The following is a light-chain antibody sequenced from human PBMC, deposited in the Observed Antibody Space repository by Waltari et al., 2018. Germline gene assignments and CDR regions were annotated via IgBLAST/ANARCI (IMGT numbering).Light chain of an antibody. V-gene: IGLV2-8*01. CDR3: SSYAGSNKGV. CDR2: EVI. Sequence: QSALTQPPSASGSPGQSVTISCPGTSSDVGGYNYVPWYQQHPGQAPKLMIYEVIKLPSGVPDRCSGSKSGNMASRTVSGLQAEDEADYYCSSYAGSNKGVFGGGTKLTVL. J-gene: IGLJ3*02. CDR1: SSDVGGYNY.